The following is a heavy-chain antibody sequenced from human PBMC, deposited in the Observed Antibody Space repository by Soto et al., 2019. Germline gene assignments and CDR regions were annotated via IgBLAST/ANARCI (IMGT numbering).Heavy chain of an antibody. V-gene: IGHV3-33*01. CDR1: GFTFSSYG. J-gene: IGHJ4*02. CDR2: IWYDGSNK. Sequence: GGSLRLSCAASGFTFSSYGMHWVRQAPGKGLEWVAVIWYDGSNKYYADSVKGRFTISRDNSKNTLYLQMNSLRAEDTAVYYCAREHGRAVTTANFDYWGQGTLVTVSS. CDR3: AREHGRAVTTANFDY. D-gene: IGHD4-17*01.